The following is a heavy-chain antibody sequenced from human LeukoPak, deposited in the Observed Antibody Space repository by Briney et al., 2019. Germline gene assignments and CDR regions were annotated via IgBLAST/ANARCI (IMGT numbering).Heavy chain of an antibody. J-gene: IGHJ3*02. CDR3: ARDGDGYNYGAFDI. Sequence: ASVKVSCKASGGTFSSYAISWVRQAPGQGLEWMGGIIPIFGTANYAQKFQGRVTITADKSTSTAYMELSSLRSEDTAVYYCARDGDGYNYGAFDIWGQGTMVTVSS. D-gene: IGHD5-24*01. CDR2: IIPIFGTA. CDR1: GGTFSSYA. V-gene: IGHV1-69*06.